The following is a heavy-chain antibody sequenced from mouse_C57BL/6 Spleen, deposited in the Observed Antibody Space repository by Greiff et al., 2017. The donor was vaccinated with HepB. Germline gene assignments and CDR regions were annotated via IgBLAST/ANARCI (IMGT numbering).Heavy chain of an antibody. J-gene: IGHJ2*01. CDR3: ARSGGGWYYFDY. CDR2: IDPSDSET. Sequence: QVQLQQPGAELVRPGSSVKLSCKASGYTFTSYWMHWVKQRPIQGLEWIGNIDPSDSETHYNQKFKDKVTLTVDKSSSTAYMQLSSLTSEDSAVYYYARSGGGWYYFDYWGQGTTLTVSS. D-gene: IGHD1-1*02. V-gene: IGHV1-52*01. CDR1: GYTFTSYW.